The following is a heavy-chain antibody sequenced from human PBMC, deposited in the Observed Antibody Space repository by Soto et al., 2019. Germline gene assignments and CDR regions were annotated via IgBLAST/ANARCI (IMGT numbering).Heavy chain of an antibody. CDR2: IIPILGIA. V-gene: IGHV1-69*02. Sequence: QVQLVQSGAEVKKPGSSVKVSCKASGGTFSSYTISWVRQAPGQGLEWMGRIIPILGIANYAQKFQGRVTITADKSTSTAYMELRSLRSEDTAVYYCARAYSSGWYWFDPWGQGTLVNVSS. CDR1: GGTFSSYT. CDR3: ARAYSSGWYWFDP. J-gene: IGHJ5*02. D-gene: IGHD6-19*01.